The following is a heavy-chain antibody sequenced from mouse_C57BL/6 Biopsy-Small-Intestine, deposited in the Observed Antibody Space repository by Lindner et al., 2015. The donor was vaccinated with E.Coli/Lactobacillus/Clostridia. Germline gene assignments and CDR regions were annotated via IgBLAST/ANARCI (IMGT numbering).Heavy chain of an antibody. CDR3: ARRLGTTLHYFDY. D-gene: IGHD2-3*01. CDR2: ISANNGDT. CDR1: GYIFTNYG. Sequence: SVKVSCKASGYIFTNYGITWVRQAPGQGLEWLGWISANNGDTNYAQRFQGRVTMTTETSASTAYMEMRSLRSDDTAVYYCARRLGTTLHYFDYWGQGTLVTVSS. J-gene: IGHJ2*01. V-gene: IGHV1-7*01.